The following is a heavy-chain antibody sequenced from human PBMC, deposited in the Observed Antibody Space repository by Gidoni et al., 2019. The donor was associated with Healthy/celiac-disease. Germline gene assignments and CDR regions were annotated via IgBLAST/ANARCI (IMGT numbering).Heavy chain of an antibody. Sequence: QVQLVQSGAEVKKPGASVKVSCKASGYTFTSYYMHWVRQAPGQGLEWMGIINPSGGSTSYAQKLQGRVTMTRDTSTSTVYMELSSLRSEDTAVYYCARDFVPGIAAAGTPPGDYWGQGTLVTVSS. CDR3: ARDFVPGIAAAGTPPGDY. CDR1: GYTFTSYY. V-gene: IGHV1-46*04. J-gene: IGHJ4*02. CDR2: INPSGGST. D-gene: IGHD6-13*01.